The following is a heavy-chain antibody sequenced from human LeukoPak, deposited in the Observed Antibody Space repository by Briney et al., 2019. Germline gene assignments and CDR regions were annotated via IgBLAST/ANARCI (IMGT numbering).Heavy chain of an antibody. CDR1: GCSISGYY. J-gene: IGHJ6*02. D-gene: IGHD2-21*01. Sequence: WETLSLTCTVSGCSISGYYWSWIRQPPGKGLEWVWYIYCSGSTNYTASLKSRVTISVDTSKNQFSLKLSSVTAADTAVYYCARWVTLLAPAYYYYYGMYDWGQGTTVTVSS. V-gene: IGHV4-59*08. CDR3: ARWVTLLAPAYYYYYGMYD. CDR2: IYCSGST.